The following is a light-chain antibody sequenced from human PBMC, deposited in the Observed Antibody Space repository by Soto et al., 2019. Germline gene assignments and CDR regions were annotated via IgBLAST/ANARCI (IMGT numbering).Light chain of an antibody. CDR1: QSISNY. CDR2: AAS. V-gene: IGKV1-39*01. J-gene: IGKJ3*01. Sequence: DIPMTQSPSSLSASVGDRVTITCRASQSISNYLNWYRQKPGKAPNLLIYAASSLQSGVPSRFSGSGSGTDFTLTISSLQPEDFATYYCQQSYSTLFTFGPGTKVDIK. CDR3: QQSYSTLFT.